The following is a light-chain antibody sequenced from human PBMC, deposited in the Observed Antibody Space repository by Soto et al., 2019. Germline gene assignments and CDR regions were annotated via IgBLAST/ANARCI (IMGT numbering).Light chain of an antibody. CDR1: QSIRSY. Sequence: DIQMTQSPSSLSASVGDRVTITCRASQSIRSYLNWYQQNPGKAPELLIYAATRLQSGVPSRFSGSGSGTDFTLTISSLQPEDFASYYCQQSYSTPWTFGQGTKVEIK. CDR2: AAT. V-gene: IGKV1-39*01. CDR3: QQSYSTPWT. J-gene: IGKJ1*01.